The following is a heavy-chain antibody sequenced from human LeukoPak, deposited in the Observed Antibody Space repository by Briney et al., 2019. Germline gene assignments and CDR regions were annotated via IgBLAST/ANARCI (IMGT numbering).Heavy chain of an antibody. D-gene: IGHD3-9*01. CDR2: ISSSGSTI. CDR3: ATDLLTYDNFDY. Sequence: SRRLCSAAAGGKCGSYEMNWVLQTPGKGLEWVSYISSSGSTIYYADSVKGRFTISRDNAKNSLYLQMNSLRAEDTAVYYCATDLLTYDNFDYWGQGTLVTVSS. CDR1: GGKCGSYE. J-gene: IGHJ4*02. V-gene: IGHV3-48*03.